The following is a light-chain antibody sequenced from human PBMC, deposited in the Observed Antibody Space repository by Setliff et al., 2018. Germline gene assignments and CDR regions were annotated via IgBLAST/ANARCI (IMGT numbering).Light chain of an antibody. CDR2: DVS. Sequence: QSVLTQAASVSGSPGQSITISCTGTSSDIGVYNYVSWCQQHPGKAPKLMIYDVSRRPSGVSNRFSGSKSGNTASLTISGLQPEDEADYYCSSYITSSTPPHVFGAGTKGTV. CDR3: SSYITSSTPPHV. CDR1: SSDIGVYNY. J-gene: IGLJ1*01. V-gene: IGLV2-14*03.